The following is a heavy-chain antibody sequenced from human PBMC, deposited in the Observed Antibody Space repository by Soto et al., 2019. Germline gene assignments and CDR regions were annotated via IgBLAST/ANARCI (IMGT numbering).Heavy chain of an antibody. CDR2: ISWNSGSI. J-gene: IGHJ6*02. CDR3: AKDSGAYCYYGMDV. D-gene: IGHD1-26*01. Sequence: GGSLRLSCAASGFTFDNYAMHWVRQAPGKGLEWVSGISWNSGSIGYADSVKGRFTISRDNAKNSLYLQMNSLRAEDTALYYCAKDSGAYCYYGMDVWGQGTTVTVSS. CDR1: GFTFDNYA. V-gene: IGHV3-9*01.